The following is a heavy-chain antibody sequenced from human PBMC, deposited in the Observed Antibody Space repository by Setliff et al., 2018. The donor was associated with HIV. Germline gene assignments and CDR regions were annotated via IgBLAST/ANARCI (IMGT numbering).Heavy chain of an antibody. CDR3: ARLRLYNSALDY. Sequence: PGGSLRLSCAASGFTFSSNAMHWVRQAPGKGLEWVAVIAYDGSNKYYADSVNGRFTLSRDISENALYLQIDSLRPEDTAVYYCARLRLYNSALDYWGQGTLVTVSS. CDR2: IAYDGSNK. V-gene: IGHV3-30*14. J-gene: IGHJ4*02. CDR1: GFTFSSNA. D-gene: IGHD3-10*01.